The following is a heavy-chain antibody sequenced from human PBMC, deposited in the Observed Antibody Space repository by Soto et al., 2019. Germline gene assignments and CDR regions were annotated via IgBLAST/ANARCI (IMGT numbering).Heavy chain of an antibody. CDR2: IYWDDYK. CDR3: AHKGSGLYPLDY. D-gene: IGHD3-10*01. CDR1: GFSLGTSGVG. V-gene: IGHV2-5*02. Sequence: QITLKESGPTLVKPTQTLTLTCTFSGFSLGTSGVGVGWIRQPPGKALEWVAVIYWDDYKYFSPSLESRLTITKDTTKNLVVLTITDMDPVDTATYYCAHKGSGLYPLDYWGQGTLVTVSA. J-gene: IGHJ4*02.